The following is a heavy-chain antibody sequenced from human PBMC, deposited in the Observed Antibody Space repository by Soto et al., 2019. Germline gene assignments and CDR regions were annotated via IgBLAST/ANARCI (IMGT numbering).Heavy chain of an antibody. CDR1: GSTFRSSA. Sequence: ASVKVSCKTSGSTFRSSAVQWVRQARGQRLEWIGRLVVGTGNTNYAQKFQQRVTISSDRSTNTVSMELSSLTSEDTAVYYCATGAYCSGGSCSDYYYYYYGMDLWGQGTTVTVSS. CDR3: ATGAYCSGGSCSDYYYYYYGMDL. J-gene: IGHJ6*02. D-gene: IGHD2-15*01. CDR2: LVVGTGNT. V-gene: IGHV1-58*01.